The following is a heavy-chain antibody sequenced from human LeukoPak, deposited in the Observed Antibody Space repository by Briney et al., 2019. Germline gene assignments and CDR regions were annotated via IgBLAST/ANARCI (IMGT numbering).Heavy chain of an antibody. J-gene: IGHJ4*02. Sequence: GGSLRLSCAASGFTVSSNYMSWVRQAPGKGLEWVSVIYSGGSTYYADSVKGRFTISRDNSKNTLYLQMNSLRAEDTAVYYCARDRGYCSGGSCYLAYWGQGTLVTVSS. CDR2: IYSGGST. D-gene: IGHD2-15*01. CDR1: GFTVSSNY. CDR3: ARDRGYCSGGSCYLAY. V-gene: IGHV3-66*01.